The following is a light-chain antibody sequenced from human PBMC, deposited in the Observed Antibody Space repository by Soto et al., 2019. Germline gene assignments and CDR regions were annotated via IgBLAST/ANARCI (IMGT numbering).Light chain of an antibody. CDR1: SSNFGGNT. J-gene: IGLJ3*02. V-gene: IGLV1-44*01. Sequence: QSVLTQPPSASGTPGQRVIISCSGSSSNFGGNTANWYQQFPGTAPKVLIYSNNQRPSGVPDRFSGSKSGTSASLAISGLQSEDEADYYCAAWDDSLNGWVFGGGPKLTVL. CDR2: SNN. CDR3: AAWDDSLNGWV.